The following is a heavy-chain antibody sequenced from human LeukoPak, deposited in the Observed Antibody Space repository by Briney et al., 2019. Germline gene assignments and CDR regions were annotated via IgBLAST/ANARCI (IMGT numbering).Heavy chain of an antibody. V-gene: IGHV3-74*01. J-gene: IGHJ4*02. CDR1: GFTFSSYW. CDR2: INSDGSST. CDR3: TTYGSGRKFDY. Sequence: GGSLRLSCAASGFTFSSYWMHWVRQAPGKGLVWVSRINSDGSSTSYADSVKGRFTISRDNAKNTLYLQMNSLKSEDTAVYYCTTYGSGRKFDYWGQGILVTVSS. D-gene: IGHD3-10*01.